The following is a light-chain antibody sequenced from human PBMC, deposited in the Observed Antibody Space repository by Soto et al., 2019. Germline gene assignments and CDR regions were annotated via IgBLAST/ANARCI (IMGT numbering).Light chain of an antibody. V-gene: IGLV1-40*01. Sequence: QSVLTQPPSVSGARGQRVTISCTGSRSNIGAGYNVHWYQQVPGTAPKVLIYANSNRPSGVPDRFSGSKSGTSASLAITGHQAEDVADYYCQSYDSSLSVIFGGGTKVTVL. J-gene: IGLJ2*01. CDR2: ANS. CDR1: RSNIGAGYN. CDR3: QSYDSSLSVI.